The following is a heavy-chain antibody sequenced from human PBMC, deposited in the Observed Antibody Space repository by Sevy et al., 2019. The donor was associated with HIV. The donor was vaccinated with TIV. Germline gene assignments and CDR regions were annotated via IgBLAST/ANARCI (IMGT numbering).Heavy chain of an antibody. CDR3: TTKKDYWSGYFYFDY. D-gene: IGHD3-3*01. CDR1: GFTFSKAW. CDR2: IKSNTDGGTT. V-gene: IGHV3-15*01. J-gene: IGHJ4*02. Sequence: GGSLRLSCAASGFTFSKAWMSWVRQAPGKGLEWVGRIKSNTDGGTTDYAEPVKGRFTISRDDSKNTLYLQVNSLKTDDTAVYYCTTKKDYWSGYFYFDYWGQGTLVTVSS.